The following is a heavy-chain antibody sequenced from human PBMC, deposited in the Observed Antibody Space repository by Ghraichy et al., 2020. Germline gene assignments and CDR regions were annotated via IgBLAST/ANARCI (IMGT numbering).Heavy chain of an antibody. CDR1: GFTFRTYA. V-gene: IGHV3-33*01. Sequence: GGSLRLSCAASGFTFRTYAMHWVRQSPGKGLEWVAAIRFDGGTKYYGDSVKGRFTISRDNSRNTLDLQMNSLRVEDTAVYYCARGDDYGSVRWYYYGLDVWRQGTTVTVSS. D-gene: IGHD3-10*01. CDR2: IRFDGGTK. J-gene: IGHJ6*02. CDR3: ARGDDYGSVRWYYYGLDV.